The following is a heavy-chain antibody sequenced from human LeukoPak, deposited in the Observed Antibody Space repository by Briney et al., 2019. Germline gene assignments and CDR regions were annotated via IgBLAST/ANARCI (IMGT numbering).Heavy chain of an antibody. Sequence: GASVKVSCKASGYSFTSYAMNWVRQAPGQGLEWMGWINTNTGNPTYAQGFTGRFVFSSDTSVSTAYLQISSLKAEDTAVYYCARVPSKYFTMIVVVDAFDIWGQGTMVTVSS. CDR2: INTNTGNP. D-gene: IGHD3-22*01. J-gene: IGHJ3*02. CDR3: ARVPSKYFTMIVVVDAFDI. CDR1: GYSFTSYA. V-gene: IGHV7-4-1*02.